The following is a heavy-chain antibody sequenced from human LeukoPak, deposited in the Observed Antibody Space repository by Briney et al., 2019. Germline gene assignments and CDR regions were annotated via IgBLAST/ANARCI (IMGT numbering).Heavy chain of an antibody. D-gene: IGHD3-16*01. CDR2: IYSGGST. V-gene: IGHV3-53*01. CDR3: AKVSYDYVWGSYPYYFDY. CDR1: GFTVSNTY. Sequence: GGSLRLSCAASGFTVSNTYMSWVRQAPGKGLEWVSLIYSGGSTYYADSVKGRFTISRDNSKNTLYLQMNSLRAEDTAVYYCAKVSYDYVWGSYPYYFDYWGQGTLVTVSS. J-gene: IGHJ4*02.